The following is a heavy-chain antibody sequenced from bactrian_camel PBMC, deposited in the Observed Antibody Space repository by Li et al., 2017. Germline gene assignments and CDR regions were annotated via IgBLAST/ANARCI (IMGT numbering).Heavy chain of an antibody. CDR1: GYSVSSNC. D-gene: IGHD3*01. CDR2: ISMYGSST. CDR3: EIGDYNDGRGFGV. V-gene: IGHV3S1*01. Sequence: VQLVESGGGLVQPGGSLRLSCAASGYSVSSNCMASFRQAPGKGLEWVASISMYGSSTFYSDSVKGRFTISRDNAKNTLYLQMNSLKSDDTALYYCEIGDYNDGRGFGVWGQGTQVTVS. J-gene: IGHJ4*01.